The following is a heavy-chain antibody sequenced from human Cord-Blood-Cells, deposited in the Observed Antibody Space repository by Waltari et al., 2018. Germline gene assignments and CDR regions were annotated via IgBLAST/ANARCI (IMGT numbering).Heavy chain of an antibody. CDR1: GFTFGSYS. Sequence: EVQLVESGGGLVKPGGSLRLSCAASGFTFGSYSSNCVRQAPGKGLEWVSSISSSSSYIYYADSVKGRFTISRDNAKNSLYLQMNSLRAEDTAVYYCARGEAAPINAFDIWGQGTMVTVSS. V-gene: IGHV3-21*01. CDR2: ISSSSSYI. J-gene: IGHJ3*02. CDR3: ARGEAAPINAFDI. D-gene: IGHD6-6*01.